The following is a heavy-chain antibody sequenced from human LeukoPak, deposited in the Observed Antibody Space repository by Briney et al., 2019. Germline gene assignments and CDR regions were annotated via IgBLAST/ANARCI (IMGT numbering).Heavy chain of an antibody. V-gene: IGHV3-21*01. CDR2: ISSSSSYI. J-gene: IGHJ6*02. CDR1: GFTFSSYS. D-gene: IGHD3-3*01. Sequence: GGSLRLPCAASGFTFSSYSMNWVRQAPGKGLEWVSSISSSSSYIYYADSVKGRFTISRDNAKNSLYLQMNSLRAEDTAVYYCARDLPTYYDFWSGYYTNYYGMDVWGQGTTVTVSS. CDR3: ARDLPTYYDFWSGYYTNYYGMDV.